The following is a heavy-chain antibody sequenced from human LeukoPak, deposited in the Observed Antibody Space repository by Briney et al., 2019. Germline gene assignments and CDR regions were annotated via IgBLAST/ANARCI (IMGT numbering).Heavy chain of an antibody. Sequence: GGSLRLSCAASGFTFSSYWMHWVRQAPGKGLVWVSRINSDGSSTSYADSVKGRFTISRDNAKNTLYLQMNSLRAEDTAVYYCARAMSGSYYGSDYWGQGTLVTVSS. CDR3: ARAMSGSYYGSDY. CDR1: GFTFSSYW. CDR2: INSDGSST. D-gene: IGHD1-26*01. V-gene: IGHV3-74*01. J-gene: IGHJ4*02.